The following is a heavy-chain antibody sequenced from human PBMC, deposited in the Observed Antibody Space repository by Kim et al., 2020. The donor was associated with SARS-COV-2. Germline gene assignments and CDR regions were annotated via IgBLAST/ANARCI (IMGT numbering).Heavy chain of an antibody. CDR3: ARGTDEVDY. J-gene: IGHJ4*02. D-gene: IGHD3-10*01. V-gene: IGHV4-39*01. CDR2: IYYSGST. CDR1: GGSISSSSYY. Sequence: SETLSLTCTVSGGSISSSSYYWGWIRQPPGKGLEWIGSIYYSGSTYYNPSLKSRVTISVDTSKNQFSLKLSSVTAADTAVYYCARGTDEVDYWGQGTLVTVSS.